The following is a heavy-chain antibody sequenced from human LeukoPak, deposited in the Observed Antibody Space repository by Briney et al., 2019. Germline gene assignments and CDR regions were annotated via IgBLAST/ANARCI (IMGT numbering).Heavy chain of an antibody. CDR2: IYPSGSS. V-gene: IGHV4-30-2*01. D-gene: IGHD3-22*01. Sequence: SETLSLTCAVSGVSVSSGGYSWSWIRHPPGKGLEWIAYIYPSGSSYYNPSLMSRVTISVNRSKNQFSLKLTSVTAADTAVYYCARGVVAYYYDSSTYYDSWGQGALVTVSS. CDR1: GVSVSSGGYS. CDR3: ARGVVAYYYDSSTYYDS. J-gene: IGHJ5*01.